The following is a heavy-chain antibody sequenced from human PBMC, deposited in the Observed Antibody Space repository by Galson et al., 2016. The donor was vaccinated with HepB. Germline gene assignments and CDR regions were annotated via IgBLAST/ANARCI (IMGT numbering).Heavy chain of an antibody. CDR2: MSYDGSSK. V-gene: IGHV3-30-3*01. CDR1: GSTFRSHA. D-gene: IGHD6-25*01. CDR3: ARDYCGGSGCPPGGY. J-gene: IGHJ4*02. Sequence: SLRLSCAVSGSTFRSHAMSWVRQAPGKGLEWVAVMSYDGSSKNYADSVKGRFTISRDNSKSTLYLQMNSLRAEDTAVYYCARDYCGGSGCPPGGYWGQGTLVTVSA.